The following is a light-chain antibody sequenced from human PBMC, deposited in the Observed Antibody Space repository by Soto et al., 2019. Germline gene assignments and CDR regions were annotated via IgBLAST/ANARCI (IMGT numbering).Light chain of an antibody. J-gene: IGKJ3*01. CDR1: QSVSSNY. Sequence: EIVLTQSPATLSLSAGERVTISCRASQSVSSNYLAWYQQKPAPAPRLLIFGTSYRATGIPDGFSGSGSGTDFTLTLNRLESETSALYYCQHYGSSPPEFTFGPGTKVDIK. V-gene: IGKV3-20*01. CDR3: QHYGSSPPEFT. CDR2: GTS.